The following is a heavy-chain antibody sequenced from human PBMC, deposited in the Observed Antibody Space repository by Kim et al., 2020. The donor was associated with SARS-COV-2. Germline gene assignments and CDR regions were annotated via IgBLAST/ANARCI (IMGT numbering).Heavy chain of an antibody. J-gene: IGHJ5*01. CDR1: GYTLTELS. Sequence: ASVKVSCKVSGYTLTELSMHWVRQAPGKGLEWMGVFDHEDGETIYARKLQGRVTLTEDTSTDTAYMELSSLRSDDTAVYYCATYDDDSESHSGGQGTLVSVSS. CDR3: ATYDDDSESHS. V-gene: IGHV1-24*01. D-gene: IGHD4-17*01. CDR2: FDHEDGET.